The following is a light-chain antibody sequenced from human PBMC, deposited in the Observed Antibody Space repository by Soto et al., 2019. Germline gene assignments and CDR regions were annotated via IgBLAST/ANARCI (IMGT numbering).Light chain of an antibody. CDR1: QRVSSY. V-gene: IGKV3-11*01. J-gene: IGKJ4*01. CDR2: DAS. Sequence: EIGVTQSPATLSLSPGERATLSCRASQRVSSYLAWYQQKPGQAPRLLIYDASNRATGIPARLSSSGSGTDVTHTISSLEPEEFAIYYCHQRSNWPPVTFGGGTKVAIK. CDR3: HQRSNWPPVT.